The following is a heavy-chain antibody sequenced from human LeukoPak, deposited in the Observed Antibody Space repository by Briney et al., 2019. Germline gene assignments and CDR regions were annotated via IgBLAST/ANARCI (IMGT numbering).Heavy chain of an antibody. CDR1: GGSFSGYY. J-gene: IGHJ3*02. CDR3: ARFILRYFDWLKINAFDI. CDR2: INHSGST. Sequence: PSETLSLTCAVYGGSFSGYYWSWIRQPPGKGLEWIGEINHSGSTNYNPSLKSRVTISVDTSKNQFSLKLSSVTAADTAVYYCARFILRYFDWLKINAFDIWGQGTMVTVSS. V-gene: IGHV4-34*01. D-gene: IGHD3-9*01.